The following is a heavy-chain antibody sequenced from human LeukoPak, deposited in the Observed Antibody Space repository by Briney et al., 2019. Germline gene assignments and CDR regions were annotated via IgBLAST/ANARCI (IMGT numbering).Heavy chain of an antibody. CDR1: AGSVSSHY. D-gene: IGHD3-22*01. J-gene: IGHJ4*02. CDR2: IYYLGST. V-gene: IGHV4-59*02. CDR3: ARATYYYDTPGYYFDS. Sequence: SETLSLTCSVSAGSVSSHYWGWLRQPPGKGLEWMGYIYYLGSTNYNPSLKTRVTISVDTSKNQLSLRLNSMTAADTAVYFCARATYYYDTPGYYFDSWGQGTLVTVSS.